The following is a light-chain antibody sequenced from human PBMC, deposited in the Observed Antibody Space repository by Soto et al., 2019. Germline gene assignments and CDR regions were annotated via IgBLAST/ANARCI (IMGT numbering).Light chain of an antibody. J-gene: IGKJ1*01. CDR3: QQYGSSPWT. CDR2: GAS. CDR1: QSVSSNY. V-gene: IGKV3-20*01. Sequence: EIVLTQSPGTLSLSPGERATLSCRASQSVSSNYLAWYQQKPGQAPRPLIYGASSRATGIPDRFSGSGAGTDFNLTISRRESEDFAVYYCQQYGSSPWTFGQGTKVEIK.